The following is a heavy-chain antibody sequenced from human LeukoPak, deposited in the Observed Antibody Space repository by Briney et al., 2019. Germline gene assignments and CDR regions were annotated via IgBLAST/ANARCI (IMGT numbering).Heavy chain of an antibody. Sequence: PGGSLRLSCAASGFTFGSYSMNWVRQAPGKGLEWVSSICSSSSYIYYADSVKGRFTISRDNAKNSLYLQMNSLRSEDTAVYYCARESWWAERAFDIWGQGTLVTVSS. J-gene: IGHJ3*02. CDR1: GFTFGSYS. CDR2: ICSSSSYI. V-gene: IGHV3-21*01. CDR3: ARESWWAERAFDI. D-gene: IGHD2-15*01.